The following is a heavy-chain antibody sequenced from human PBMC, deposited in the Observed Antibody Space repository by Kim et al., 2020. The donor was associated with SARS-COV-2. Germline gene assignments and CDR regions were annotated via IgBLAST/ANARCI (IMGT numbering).Heavy chain of an antibody. CDR3: ARGQLWLDY. Sequence: SETLSLTCTVSGDSISSYYWSWIRQPPGKGLEWIGYIYYSGSTNYNPSLKSRVTISVDTSKNQFSLKLSSVTAADTAAYYCARGQLWLDYWGQGTLVTVS. CDR2: IYYSGST. V-gene: IGHV4-59*01. J-gene: IGHJ4*02. CDR1: GDSISSYY. D-gene: IGHD5-18*01.